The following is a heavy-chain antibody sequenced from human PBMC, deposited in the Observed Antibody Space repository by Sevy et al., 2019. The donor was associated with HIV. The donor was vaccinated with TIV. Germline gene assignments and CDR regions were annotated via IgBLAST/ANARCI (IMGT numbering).Heavy chain of an antibody. CDR3: VRALDYYDSGGYFY. D-gene: IGHD3-22*01. CDR2: ISSASSYI. V-gene: IGHV3-21*01. Sequence: GGSLRLSCVASGFIFSNYDMNWVRRAPGKGLEWVSSISSASSYIDYADSVKGRFTVSRDNAKDSLYLQMHSLRAEDTATYYCVRALDYYDSGGYFYWGLGTLVTVSS. J-gene: IGHJ4*02. CDR1: GFIFSNYD.